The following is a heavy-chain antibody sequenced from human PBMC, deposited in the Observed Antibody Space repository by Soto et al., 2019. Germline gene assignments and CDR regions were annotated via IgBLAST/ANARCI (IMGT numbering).Heavy chain of an antibody. J-gene: IGHJ6*02. CDR2: INPNRGGT. D-gene: IGHD2-2*03. CDR3: AREEALDIGVVPAALSPPAGDV. CDR1: GYTFTGYY. Sequence: QVQLVQSGAEVKKPGASVKVSCKASGYTFTGYYMHWVRQAPGQGLEWMGWINPNRGGTNYAQKCQGRVTMTSDTSISNVYMGLRRLRSDDTAVYYCAREEALDIGVVPAALSPPAGDVWGQGTTFTVSS. V-gene: IGHV1-2*02.